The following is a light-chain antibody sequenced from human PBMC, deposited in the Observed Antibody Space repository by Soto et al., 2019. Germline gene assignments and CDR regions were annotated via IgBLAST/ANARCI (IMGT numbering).Light chain of an antibody. J-gene: IGLJ1*01. V-gene: IGLV2-14*01. CDR1: SSDVGSNNY. CDR3: SSYTSSSTLYV. CDR2: DDS. Sequence: QSALTQPASVSGSPRQSITISCTGTSSDVGSNNYVSWYQQHPGKAQKLMNYDDSNRPSGVSNNLTSSKSGNTASLTISGLQAEDEADYYCSSYTSSSTLYVFGTGT.